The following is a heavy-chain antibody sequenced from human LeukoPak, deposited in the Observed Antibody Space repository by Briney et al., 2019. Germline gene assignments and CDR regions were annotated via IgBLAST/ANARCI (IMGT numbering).Heavy chain of an antibody. CDR2: IYYSGGT. CDR3: ARVAAAGGYNWFDP. CDR1: GGSISSYY. D-gene: IGHD6-13*01. Sequence: SETLSLTCTVSGGSISSYYWSWIRQPPGKGLEWIGYIYYSGGTNYNPSLKSRVTISVDTSKNQFSLKLSSVTAADTAVYYCARVAAAGGYNWFDPWGQGTLVTVSS. V-gene: IGHV4-59*01. J-gene: IGHJ5*02.